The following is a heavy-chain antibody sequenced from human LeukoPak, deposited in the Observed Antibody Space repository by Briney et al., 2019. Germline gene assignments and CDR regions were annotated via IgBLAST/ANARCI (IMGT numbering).Heavy chain of an antibody. CDR2: INHSGST. V-gene: IGHV4-34*01. CDR1: GGSFSGYY. D-gene: IGHD3-16*02. CDR3: AGGIGDY. Sequence: PSETLSLTCAVSGGSFSGYYWSWIRQPPGKGLEWIGEINHSGSTNYNPSLKSRVTISVDTSKNQFSLKLSSVTAADTAVYYCAGGIGDYLGHGNLVTESS. J-gene: IGHJ4*01.